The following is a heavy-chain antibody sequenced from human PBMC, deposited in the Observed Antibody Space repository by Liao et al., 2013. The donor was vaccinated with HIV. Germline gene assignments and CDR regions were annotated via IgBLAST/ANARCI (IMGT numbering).Heavy chain of an antibody. CDR3: ARGDIRDWFDP. J-gene: IGHJ5*02. D-gene: IGHD5-12*01. CDR1: GGSFSGYY. V-gene: IGHV4-34*01. CDR2: INHSGST. Sequence: QVQLQQWGAGLLKPSETLSLTCAVYGGSFSGYYWSWIRQPPGKGLEWIGEINHSGSTNYNPSLKSRVTISVDTSKNQFSLKLSSVTAADTAVYYCARGDIRDWFDPWGQGTPGHRLL.